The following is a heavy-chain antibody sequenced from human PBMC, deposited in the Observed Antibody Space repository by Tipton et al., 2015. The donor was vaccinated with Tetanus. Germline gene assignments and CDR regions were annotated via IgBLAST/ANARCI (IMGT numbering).Heavy chain of an antibody. CDR1: GFTFSTSW. Sequence: SLRLSCVASGFTFSTSWMHWVRQVPGKGLEWVSRIKSDGITTSYLDSVKGRFTISRDTGKNTLYLQMNSLRAEDTAVYYCARELDSGSYGGYFDYWGQGTLVTVSS. CDR2: IKSDGITT. J-gene: IGHJ4*02. D-gene: IGHD1-26*01. V-gene: IGHV3-74*01. CDR3: ARELDSGSYGGYFDY.